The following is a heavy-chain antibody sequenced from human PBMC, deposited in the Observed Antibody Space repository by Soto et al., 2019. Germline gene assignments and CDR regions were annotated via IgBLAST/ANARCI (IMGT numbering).Heavy chain of an antibody. V-gene: IGHV5-10-1*01. J-gene: IGHJ4*02. CDR2: IDPSDSYT. CDR3: ARRANGDFDF. CDR1: GYSFTSYW. D-gene: IGHD2-8*01. Sequence: PGESLKISCKHSGYSFTSYWISWVRQMPGKGLEWMGRIDPSDSYTNYSPSFQGHVTISSDKSISAAYLQWSSLQASDTAMYYCARRANGDFDFWGQGTLVTVSS.